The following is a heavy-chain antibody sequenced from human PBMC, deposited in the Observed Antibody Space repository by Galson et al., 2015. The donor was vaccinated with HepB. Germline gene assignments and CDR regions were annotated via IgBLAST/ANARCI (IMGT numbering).Heavy chain of an antibody. CDR3: TTAAAKQWELGDAFDI. Sequence: SLRLSCAASGFTLSNAWMSWVRQAPGKGLEWVGRIKSKTDGGTTDYAAPVKGRFTISRDDSKNTLYLQMNSLKTEDTAVYYCTTAAAKQWELGDAFDIWGQGTMVTVSS. D-gene: IGHD1-26*01. CDR2: IKSKTDGGTT. J-gene: IGHJ3*02. CDR1: GFTLSNAW. V-gene: IGHV3-15*01.